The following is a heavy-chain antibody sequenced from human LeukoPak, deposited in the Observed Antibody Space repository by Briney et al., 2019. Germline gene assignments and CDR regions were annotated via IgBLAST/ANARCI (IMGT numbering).Heavy chain of an antibody. CDR3: ARDRYGDYVYYYMDV. J-gene: IGHJ6*03. CDR2: INPNSGGT. CDR1: GYTFTAYY. D-gene: IGHD4-17*01. Sequence: AASVKVSCKASGYTFTAYYMHWVRQAPGQGLEWMGWINPNSGGTNYAQNFQGRVTMTRDTSISTAYMELSRLTSDDTAVYYCARDRYGDYVYYYMDVWGKGTTVTVSS. V-gene: IGHV1-2*02.